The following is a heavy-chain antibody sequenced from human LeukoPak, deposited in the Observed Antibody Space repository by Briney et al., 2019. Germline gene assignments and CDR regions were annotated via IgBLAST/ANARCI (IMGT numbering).Heavy chain of an antibody. CDR3: ARVASGYNYGDQFDF. D-gene: IGHD5-18*01. J-gene: IGHJ4*02. V-gene: IGHV1-69*13. CDR1: GGTFSSYG. Sequence: GASVKVSCKASGGTFSSYGISWVRPAAGQGLEWMGGIIPLFGTANYAQKFQGRLTISADESTSAVYMELTSLRSEDTAVYYCARVASGYNYGDQFDFWGQGTLVTVSS. CDR2: IIPLFGTA.